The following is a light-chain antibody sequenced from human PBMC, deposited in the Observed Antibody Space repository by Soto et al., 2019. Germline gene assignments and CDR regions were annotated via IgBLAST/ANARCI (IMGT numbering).Light chain of an antibody. V-gene: IGLV2-14*01. CDR3: SSYTRSSTPV. CDR2: EVN. J-gene: IGLJ2*01. Sequence: QSALTQPASVSGSPGQSITISCTGTSSDVGGYNYVSWYQQHPGKAPKLMIYEVNNRPSGVSNRFSGSKSGNTASLTISGLQAEDEADYYCSSYTRSSTPVFGGGTQLTVL. CDR1: SSDVGGYNY.